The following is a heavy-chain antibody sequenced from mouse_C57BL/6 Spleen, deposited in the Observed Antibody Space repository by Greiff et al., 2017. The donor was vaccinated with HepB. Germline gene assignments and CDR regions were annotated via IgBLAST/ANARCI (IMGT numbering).Heavy chain of an antibody. CDR3: TTTGYDGSSSDY. J-gene: IGHJ2*01. V-gene: IGHV14-4*01. CDR2: IDPENGDT. Sequence: EVQLQQSGAELVRPGASVKLSCTASGFNIKDDYMHWVKQRPEQGLEWIGWIDPENGDTEYASKFQGKATITADTSSNTAYLQLSSLTSEDTAVYYWTTTGYDGSSSDYWGQGTTLTVSS. CDR1: GFNIKDDY. D-gene: IGHD1-1*01.